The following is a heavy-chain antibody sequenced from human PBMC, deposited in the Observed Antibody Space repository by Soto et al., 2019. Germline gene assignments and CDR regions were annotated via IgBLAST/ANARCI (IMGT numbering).Heavy chain of an antibody. D-gene: IGHD3-10*01. CDR3: ARDWSVGSYYLTGYYFDY. Sequence: ASVKVSCKASGGTFSSYAISWVRQAPGQGLEWMGGIIPIFGTANYAQKFQGRVTITADESTSTAYMELSSLGSEDTAVYYCARDWSVGSYYLTGYYFDYWGQGTLVTVSS. CDR1: GGTFSSYA. CDR2: IIPIFGTA. J-gene: IGHJ4*02. V-gene: IGHV1-69*13.